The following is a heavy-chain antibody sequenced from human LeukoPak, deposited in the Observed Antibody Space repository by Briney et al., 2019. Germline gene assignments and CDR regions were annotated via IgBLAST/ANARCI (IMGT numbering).Heavy chain of an antibody. CDR2: ISSSGSTI. D-gene: IGHD6-25*01. V-gene: IGHV3-11*04. CDR1: GFTFSDYY. CDR3: ARDLRSGVTGDAFDI. J-gene: IGHJ3*02. Sequence: GGSLRLSCAASGFTFSDYYMSWIRQAPGKGLEWVSYISSSGSTIYYADSVKGRFTISRGNAKNSLYLQMNSLRAEDTAVYYCARDLRSGVTGDAFDIWGQGTMVTVSS.